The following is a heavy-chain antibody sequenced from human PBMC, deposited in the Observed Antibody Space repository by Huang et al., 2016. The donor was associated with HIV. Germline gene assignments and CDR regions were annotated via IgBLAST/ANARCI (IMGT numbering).Heavy chain of an antibody. D-gene: IGHD3-9*01. J-gene: IGHJ4*02. CDR3: STEVRAFYDILATGGPY. CDR2: VNSGADGGTT. CDR1: GFTFTNPW. V-gene: IGHV3-15*01. Sequence: EVQLVESGGGLVKPGGSLRPSCAASGFTFTNPWMNWVRQAPGKGREVVGRVNSGADGGTTDYAAPVTGRFTISSDDSKNTQYLQLNSRKTEDTAIYYCSTEVRAFYDILATGGPYWGPGTLVTVSS.